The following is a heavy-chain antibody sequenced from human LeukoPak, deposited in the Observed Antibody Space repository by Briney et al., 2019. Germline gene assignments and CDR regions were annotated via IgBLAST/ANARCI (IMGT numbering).Heavy chain of an antibody. D-gene: IGHD1-1*01. CDR1: GFTFSNYW. CDR2: VKPDGVEK. CDR3: AKSIQLERRTFDY. J-gene: IGHJ4*02. Sequence: GGSLRLSCAASGFTFSNYWMSWVRQAPGKGLECVASVKPDGVEKYYMDSVKGRFTISRDNAKNSLYLQMNSLRAEDTAVYYCAKSIQLERRTFDYWGQGTLVTVSS. V-gene: IGHV3-7*03.